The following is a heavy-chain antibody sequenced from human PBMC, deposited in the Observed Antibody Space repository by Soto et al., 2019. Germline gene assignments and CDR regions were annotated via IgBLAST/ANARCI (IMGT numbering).Heavy chain of an antibody. Sequence: PSETLSLTCAVSGGSISSGGYSWSWIRQPPGKGLEWIGYIYHSGSTYYNPSLKSRVTISVDRSKNQFSLKLSSVTAADTAVYYCARGADSSGYYDYWGQGTLVTVSS. CDR3: ARGADSSGYYDY. V-gene: IGHV4-30-2*01. CDR2: IYHSGST. J-gene: IGHJ4*02. D-gene: IGHD3-22*01. CDR1: GGSISSGGYS.